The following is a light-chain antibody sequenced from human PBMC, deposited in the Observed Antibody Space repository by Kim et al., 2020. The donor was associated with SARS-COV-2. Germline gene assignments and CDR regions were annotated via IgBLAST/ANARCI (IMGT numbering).Light chain of an antibody. J-gene: IGLJ1*01. V-gene: IGLV2-23*01. CDR3: FSYAGNTTYV. CDR2: EGS. CDR1: SRDIGGYNL. Sequence: GQSITISCTGTSRDIGGYNLVSWYQQHPHKAPKLIIFEGSQRPSGVSNRFSGSRSGNTASLTISGLQADDEADYHCFSYAGNTTYVFGTGTKVTVL.